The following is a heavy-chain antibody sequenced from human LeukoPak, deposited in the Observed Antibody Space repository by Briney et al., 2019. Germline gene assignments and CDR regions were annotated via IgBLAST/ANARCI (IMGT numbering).Heavy chain of an antibody. CDR2: ISGSGGST. D-gene: IGHD3-22*01. CDR3: AKSSYYDSSGYYREYYFDY. J-gene: IGHJ4*02. V-gene: IGHV3-23*01. Sequence: GGSLRLSCAASGFTFSIHWMTWVRQAPGKGLEWVSAISGSGGSTNYADSVKGRVTVSRDNSKSTLYLQMNSLRAEDTAVYYCAKSSYYDSSGYYREYYFDYWGQGTLVTVSS. CDR1: GFTFSIHW.